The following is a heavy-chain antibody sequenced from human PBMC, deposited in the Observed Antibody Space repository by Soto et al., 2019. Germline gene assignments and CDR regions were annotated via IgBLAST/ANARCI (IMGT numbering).Heavy chain of an antibody. Sequence: GGSLRLSCAASGFTFSSYAMHWVRQAPGKGLEWVAVISYDGSNKYYADSVKGRFTISRDNSKNTLYLQMNSLRAEDTAVYYCARDDNTEAVLRFLEWTRYYYYYGMDVWGQGTTVTVSS. CDR3: ARDDNTEAVLRFLEWTRYYYYYGMDV. CDR2: ISYDGSNK. CDR1: GFTFSSYA. J-gene: IGHJ6*02. V-gene: IGHV3-30-3*01. D-gene: IGHD3-3*01.